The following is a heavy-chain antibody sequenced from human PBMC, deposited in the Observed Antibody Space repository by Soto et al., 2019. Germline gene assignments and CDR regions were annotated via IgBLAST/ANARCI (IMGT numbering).Heavy chain of an antibody. CDR3: AIASLGYCSGGSCYYPRYYYYYVDV. CDR1: GYTFTSYD. J-gene: IGHJ6*03. CDR2: MNPNSGNT. D-gene: IGHD2-15*01. V-gene: IGHV1-8*01. Sequence: ASVKVSCKASGYTFTSYDINWVLQATGQGLEWMGWMNPNSGNTGYAQKFQGRVTMTRNTSISTAYMELSSLRSEDTAVYYCAIASLGYCSGGSCYYPRYYYYYVDVWGKGTTVTVSS.